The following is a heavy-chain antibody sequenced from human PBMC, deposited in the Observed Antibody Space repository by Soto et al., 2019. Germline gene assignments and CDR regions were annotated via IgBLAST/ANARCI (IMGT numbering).Heavy chain of an antibody. CDR1: GGSVSSGSYY. CDR2: LDYSGST. CDR3: ASSPSGMGYYYYGMDV. J-gene: IGHJ6*02. V-gene: IGHV4-61*01. D-gene: IGHD2-2*01. Sequence: QVQLQESGPGLVKPSETLSLTCTVSGGSVSSGSYYWSWIRQPPGKGLEWIGYLDYSGSTNYNPSLKSRVTISVDTSKNQCSLKLSSVTAADTAVYYCASSPSGMGYYYYGMDVWGQGTTVTVSS.